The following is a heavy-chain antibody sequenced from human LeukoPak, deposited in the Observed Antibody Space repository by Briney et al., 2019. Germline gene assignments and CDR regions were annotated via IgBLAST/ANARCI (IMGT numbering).Heavy chain of an antibody. CDR2: LGGSGGST. Sequence: PGGSLRLSCAASGFTFSSYAMSWVRQAPGKGLEWVSALGGSGGSTYYADSVKGRFTISRDNSKNTLYLQMNSLRAEDTAVYYCAKVARVSYDSSGYKNWGQGTLVTVSS. J-gene: IGHJ4*02. V-gene: IGHV3-23*01. CDR1: GFTFSSYA. D-gene: IGHD3-22*01. CDR3: AKVARVSYDSSGYKN.